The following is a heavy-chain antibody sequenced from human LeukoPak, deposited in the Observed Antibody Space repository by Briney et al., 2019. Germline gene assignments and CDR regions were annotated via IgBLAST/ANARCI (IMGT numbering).Heavy chain of an antibody. Sequence: PGGSLRLSCAASGFTFSTYALSWVRQAPGRGLEWVSGITNSFSTYYADSVKGRFTISRDNSKNTLWLQMNSLRADDTAVYYCAKVSYYGSETSDYWGQGTLVTVSS. V-gene: IGHV3-23*05. CDR1: GFTFSTYA. J-gene: IGHJ4*02. CDR3: AKVSYYGSETSDY. D-gene: IGHD3-10*01. CDR2: ITNSFST.